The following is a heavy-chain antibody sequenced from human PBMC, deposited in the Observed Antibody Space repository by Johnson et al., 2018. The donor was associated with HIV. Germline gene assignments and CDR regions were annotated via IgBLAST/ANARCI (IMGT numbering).Heavy chain of an antibody. V-gene: IGHV3-7*03. CDR2: IKQAGSET. J-gene: IGHJ3*02. CDR3: GFDI. CDR1: GFTVSSNY. Sequence: VQLVESGGGLIQPGGSLRLSCAASGFTVSSNYMSWVRQAPGKGLEWVANIKQAGSETYYVDSVKGRFTISRDNAKNLLFLQMNSLRAEDTAVYYCGFDIWGQGTMVTVSS.